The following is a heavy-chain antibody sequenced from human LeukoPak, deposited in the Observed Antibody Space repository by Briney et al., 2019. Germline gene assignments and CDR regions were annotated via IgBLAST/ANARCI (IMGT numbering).Heavy chain of an antibody. CDR1: GFTFSSYA. J-gene: IGHJ6*02. CDR2: ISGSGGST. V-gene: IGHV3-23*01. Sequence: GGSLRLSCAASGFTFSSYAMSWVRQAPGKGLEWVSAISGSGGSTYYADSVKGRFTISRDNSKNTLYLQMNSLRAEDTAVYYCAKEPSRGSYYYYYGMDVWGQGTTVTVS. D-gene: IGHD1-26*01. CDR3: AKEPSRGSYYYYYGMDV.